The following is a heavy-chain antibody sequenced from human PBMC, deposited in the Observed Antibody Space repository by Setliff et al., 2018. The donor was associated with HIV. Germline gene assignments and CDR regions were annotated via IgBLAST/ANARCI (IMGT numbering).Heavy chain of an antibody. CDR2: IYHNGFA. CDR3: ARHICGTTACYAVDV. J-gene: IGHJ3*01. D-gene: IGHD2-2*01. V-gene: IGHV4-61*05. Sequence: PSETLSLTCTVSGGSIRSTSHYWGWIRQPPGKGLEWTGNIYHNGFANYNPSLKRRLTISVDTSKNQVSLTLSSVTPADTAVYYCARHICGTTACYAVDVWGPGTMVTVSS. CDR1: GGSIRSTSHY.